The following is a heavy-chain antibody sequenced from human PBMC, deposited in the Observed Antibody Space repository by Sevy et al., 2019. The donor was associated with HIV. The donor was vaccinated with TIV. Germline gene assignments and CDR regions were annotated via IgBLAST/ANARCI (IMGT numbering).Heavy chain of an antibody. CDR3: ITDPGYRGYDEEVINYYYYGMDV. CDR2: SKSKTDGGTI. V-gene: IGHV3-15*01. D-gene: IGHD5-12*01. J-gene: IGHJ6*02. CDR1: GFTFSSAW. Sequence: GGSLRLSCAASGFTFSSAWMSWVRLAPGKGLEWVGRSKSKTDGGTIDYLAPVKGSFTISREDSKNTLYLQMNSLKTEDKAVYYCITDPGYRGYDEEVINYYYYGMDVWGQGTTVTVSS.